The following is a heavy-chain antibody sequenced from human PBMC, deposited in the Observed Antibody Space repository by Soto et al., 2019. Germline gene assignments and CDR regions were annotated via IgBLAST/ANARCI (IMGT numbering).Heavy chain of an antibody. V-gene: IGHV3-30*18. CDR3: AKGAYYDILTGYNYGMDV. Sequence: GGSLRLSCAASGFRFSTYGMHWFRQAPGKGLEWVALISDDASEKYYGDSVKGRFTISRDNSKNTLDLQMNSLRPEDTAVYYCAKGAYYDILTGYNYGMDVWVQGTTVTVSS. CDR1: GFRFSTYG. J-gene: IGHJ6*02. CDR2: ISDDASEK. D-gene: IGHD3-9*01.